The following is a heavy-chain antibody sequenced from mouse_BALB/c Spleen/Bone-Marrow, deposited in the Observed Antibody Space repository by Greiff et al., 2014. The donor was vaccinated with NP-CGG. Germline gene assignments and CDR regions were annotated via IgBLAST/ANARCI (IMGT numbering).Heavy chain of an antibody. Sequence: VQLVESGPGLVAPSQSLSITCTVSGFSLTSYGVHWVRQPPGKGLEWLGVIWAGGSTNYNSALMSRLSISKDNSKSQVFLKKNSLQTDDTAMYYCARVYLWYFDVWGAGTTVTVSS. CDR2: IWAGGST. V-gene: IGHV2-9*02. D-gene: IGHD2-3*01. CDR3: ARVYLWYFDV. CDR1: GFSLTSYG. J-gene: IGHJ1*01.